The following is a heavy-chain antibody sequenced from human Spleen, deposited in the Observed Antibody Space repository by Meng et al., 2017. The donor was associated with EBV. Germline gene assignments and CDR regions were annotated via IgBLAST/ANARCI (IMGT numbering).Heavy chain of an antibody. CDR3: ARAAYDVSGYFDY. Sequence: QMLLQQSAPGLVKPSRPLSPTCAVSGGSISSGGYYWSWLRQPAGKRLEWSGYIYTSGSTYYNPSLKSRPTISLDMSKNQFSLQLRSVTAADTAVYYCARAAYDVSGYFDYWGQGTLVTVSS. J-gene: IGHJ4*02. CDR2: IYTSGST. V-gene: IGHV4-30-4*01. CDR1: GGSISSGGYY. D-gene: IGHD3-22*01.